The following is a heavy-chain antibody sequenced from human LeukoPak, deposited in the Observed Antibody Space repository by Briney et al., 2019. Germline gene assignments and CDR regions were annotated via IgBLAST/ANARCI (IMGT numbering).Heavy chain of an antibody. CDR2: IIPIFGTA. CDR1: GYTFTSYG. Sequence: ASVKVSCKASGYTFTSYGISWVRQAPGQGLEWMGGIIPIFGTANYAQKFQGRVTITTDESTSTAYMELSSLRSEDTAVYYCARAPDRLGGDYYYYMDVWGKGTTVTVSS. CDR3: ARAPDRLGGDYYYYMDV. D-gene: IGHD2-21*01. J-gene: IGHJ6*03. V-gene: IGHV1-69*05.